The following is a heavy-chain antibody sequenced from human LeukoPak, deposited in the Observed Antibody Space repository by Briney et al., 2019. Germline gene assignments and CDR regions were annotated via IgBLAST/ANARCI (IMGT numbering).Heavy chain of an antibody. D-gene: IGHD3-16*02. Sequence: GGSLRLSCAASGFTFSTYGMQWVRQAPGKGLEWVAFIRYDGSNENYADSVRGRFTISRDNSKNTLYVQMNSLRAEDTAVYYCARSRSSYLDPWGQGTLVTVSS. CDR2: IRYDGSNE. J-gene: IGHJ5*02. V-gene: IGHV3-30*02. CDR3: ARSRSSYLDP. CDR1: GFTFSTYG.